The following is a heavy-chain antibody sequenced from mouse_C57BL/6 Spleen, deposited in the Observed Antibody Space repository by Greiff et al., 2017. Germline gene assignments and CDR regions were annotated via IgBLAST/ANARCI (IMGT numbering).Heavy chain of an antibody. CDR3: ARLGY. J-gene: IGHJ2*01. CDR2: IDPSDSYT. V-gene: IGHV1-59*01. Sequence: QVHVKQPGAELVRPGTSVKLSCKASGYTFTSYWMHWVQQRPGQGLEWIGVIDPSDSYTNYNQKFKGKATLTVDTSSSTAYMQLSSLTSEDSAVYYCARLGYWGQGTTLTVSS. CDR1: GYTFTSYW.